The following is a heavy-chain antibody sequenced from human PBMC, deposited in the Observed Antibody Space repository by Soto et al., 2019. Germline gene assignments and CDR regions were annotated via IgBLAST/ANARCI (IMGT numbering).Heavy chain of an antibody. CDR1: GYTFTSYE. Sequence: ASVKVSSKASGYTFTSYEIHCVRQAHGQRLEWMRWINAGNGNTKYSQKFQGRVTITRDTSASTAYMELSSLRSEDTAVYYCARDRDVVVPAATRLSYYYYGMDVWGQGTTVTVSS. D-gene: IGHD2-2*01. V-gene: IGHV1-3*01. J-gene: IGHJ6*02. CDR3: ARDRDVVVPAATRLSYYYYGMDV. CDR2: INAGNGNT.